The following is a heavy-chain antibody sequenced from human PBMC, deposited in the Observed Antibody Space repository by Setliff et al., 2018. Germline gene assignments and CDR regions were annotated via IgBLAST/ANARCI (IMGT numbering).Heavy chain of an antibody. CDR1: TFTFSKYA. CDR2: IGASGDRT. V-gene: IGHV3-23*01. Sequence: PGGSLRLSCVASTFTFSKYAITWVRQAPGKGLEWVSSIGASGDRTYYADSVKGRFTISRDNSRNTLYLQMNSLRAEDTALYFCAKQKNTGYGQPVESWGQGVQVTVSS. CDR3: AKQKNTGYGQPVES. J-gene: IGHJ5*02. D-gene: IGHD5-12*01.